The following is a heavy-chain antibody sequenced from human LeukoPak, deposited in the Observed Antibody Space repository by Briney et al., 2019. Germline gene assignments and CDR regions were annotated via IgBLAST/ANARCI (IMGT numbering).Heavy chain of an antibody. CDR2: IAHHGNNK. V-gene: IGHV3-30*02. D-gene: IGHD2-8*02. J-gene: IGHJ4*02. Sequence: PGGSLRLSCAACGFTFGSSAMHWVRQGPGKGLEWVAYIAHHGNNKYYADSVKGRFTISRDNSKRTLYLQMNSLRVDDTAVYYCAKDGSWSCTDWGQGTLVTVSS. CDR3: AKDGSWSCTD. CDR1: GFTFGSSA.